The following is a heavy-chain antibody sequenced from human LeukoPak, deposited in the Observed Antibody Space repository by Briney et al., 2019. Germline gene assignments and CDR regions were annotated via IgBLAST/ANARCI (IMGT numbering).Heavy chain of an antibody. V-gene: IGHV3-30*03. CDR1: GFTFSSYG. Sequence: PGGSLRLSCAASGFTFSSYGMHWVRRAPGKGLEWVAVISYDGSNKYYADSVKGRFTISRDNSKNTLYLQMNSLRAEDTAVYYCARAAIESYYYYYGMDVWGQGTTVTVSS. J-gene: IGHJ6*02. CDR3: ARAAIESYYYYYGMDV. D-gene: IGHD2-21*01. CDR2: ISYDGSNK.